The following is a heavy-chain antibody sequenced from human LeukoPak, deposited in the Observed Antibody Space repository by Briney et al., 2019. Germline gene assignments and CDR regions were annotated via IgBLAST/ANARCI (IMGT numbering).Heavy chain of an antibody. V-gene: IGHV1-46*01. J-gene: IGHJ6*03. CDR1: GYTLTSYY. Sequence: ASVKVSCKASGYTLTSYYMHWVRQAPGQGLEWMGIINPNGGATSYAQNFRGRITMTRDTSTSTVYMEVRSLRSEDTAVYYCARDRDDFWSAQRDYFYYMDVWGRGTTVIVS. CDR2: INPNGGAT. D-gene: IGHD3-3*01. CDR3: ARDRDDFWSAQRDYFYYMDV.